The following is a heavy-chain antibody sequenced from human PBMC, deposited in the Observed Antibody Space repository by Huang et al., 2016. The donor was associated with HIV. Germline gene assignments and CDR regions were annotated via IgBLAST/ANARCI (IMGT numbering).Heavy chain of an antibody. Sequence: EVQLVESGGGLVKPGRSLRLSCTASGFTFGDYAMSWFRQAPGKGVEWVCVIRSKASGGTTEYAASVKGRFTISRDDSKSIAYLQMNVLKIEDTAVYYCTRENYDFWSGYYKYYFDYWGQGTLVTVSS. D-gene: IGHD3-3*01. J-gene: IGHJ4*02. CDR3: TRENYDFWSGYYKYYFDY. CDR2: IRSKASGGTT. CDR1: GFTFGDYA. V-gene: IGHV3-49*05.